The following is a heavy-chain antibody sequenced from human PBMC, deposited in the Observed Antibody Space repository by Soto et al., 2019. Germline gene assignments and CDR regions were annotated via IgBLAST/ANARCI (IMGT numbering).Heavy chain of an antibody. D-gene: IGHD6-6*01. CDR3: AEGSSSGLGY. CDR1: GGSISSSSYY. Sequence: SETLSLTCTVSGGSISSSSYYWGWIRQPPGKGLEWIGSIYYSGSTYYNPSLKSRVTISVDTSKNQFSLKLSSVTAADTAVYYCAEGSSSGLGYWGQGTLVTVSS. V-gene: IGHV4-39*01. CDR2: IYYSGST. J-gene: IGHJ4*02.